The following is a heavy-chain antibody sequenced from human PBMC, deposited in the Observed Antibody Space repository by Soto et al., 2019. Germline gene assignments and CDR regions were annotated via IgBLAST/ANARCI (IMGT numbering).Heavy chain of an antibody. J-gene: IGHJ5*02. CDR3: VKHSGWFNT. V-gene: IGHV3-23*01. CDR2: ISGSGGST. D-gene: IGHD3-10*01. Sequence: PGGSLRLSCAASGFTFSSYAMSWVRQAPGKGLEWVSAISGSGGSTYYADSVKGRFTISRDNSHNTLSVQMNNLRADDTAVYYCVKHSGWFNTWGQGTLVIVSS. CDR1: GFTFSSYA.